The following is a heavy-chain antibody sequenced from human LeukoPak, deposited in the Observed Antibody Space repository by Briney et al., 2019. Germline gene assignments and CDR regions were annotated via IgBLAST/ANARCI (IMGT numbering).Heavy chain of an antibody. CDR1: GGSISSSGYY. CDR2: IYYSGST. D-gene: IGHD5-24*01. Sequence: SETLSLTCTVSGGSISSSGYYWGWIRQPPGKGLEWIGTIYYSGSTNYNPSLKSRVTISVDTSKNQFSLKLSSVTAADTAVYYCARTPPGMAAPVDVWGKGTTVTISS. CDR3: ARTPPGMAAPVDV. V-gene: IGHV4-39*07. J-gene: IGHJ6*04.